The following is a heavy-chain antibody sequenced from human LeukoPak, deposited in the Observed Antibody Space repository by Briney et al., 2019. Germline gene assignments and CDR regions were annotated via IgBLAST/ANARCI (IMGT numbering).Heavy chain of an antibody. Sequence: ASVKVSCKASGYTFTGYYMYWVRQAPGQGLEWMGWINPNSGGTNYAQKFQGRVTMTRDTSISTAYMELSRLRSDDTAVYYCARDLPTIPKLLWFGGARDDAFDIWGQGTMVTVSS. CDR1: GYTFTGYY. CDR3: ARDLPTIPKLLWFGGARDDAFDI. D-gene: IGHD3-10*01. J-gene: IGHJ3*02. CDR2: INPNSGGT. V-gene: IGHV1-2*02.